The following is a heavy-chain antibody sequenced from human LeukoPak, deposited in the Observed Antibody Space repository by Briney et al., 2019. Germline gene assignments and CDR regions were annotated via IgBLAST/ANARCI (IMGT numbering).Heavy chain of an antibody. V-gene: IGHV3-30*02. CDR3: AKDTESAVVVPAAIGY. CDR1: GFTFSSYG. Sequence: GGSLRLSCAASGFTFSSYGMHWVRQAPGKGLEWVAFIRYDGSNKYYADSVKGRFTISRDNSKNTLYLQMNSLRAEDTAVYYCAKDTESAVVVPAAIGYWGQGTLVTVSS. J-gene: IGHJ4*02. CDR2: IRYDGSNK. D-gene: IGHD2-2*01.